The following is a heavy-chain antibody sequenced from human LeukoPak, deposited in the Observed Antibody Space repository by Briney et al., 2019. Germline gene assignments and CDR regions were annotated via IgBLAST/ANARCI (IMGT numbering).Heavy chain of an antibody. V-gene: IGHV4-34*01. D-gene: IGHD2-15*01. J-gene: IGHJ6*02. CDR3: ARGPTDCSGGSCYYYCYYGMDV. CDR1: GGSFSGYY. CDR2: INHSGST. Sequence: SETLSLTCAVYGGSFSGYYWSWIRQPPGKGLEWIGEINHSGSTNYNPSLKSRVTISVDTSKNQFSLKLSSVTAADTAVYYCARGPTDCSGGSCYYYCYYGMDVWGQGTTVTVSS.